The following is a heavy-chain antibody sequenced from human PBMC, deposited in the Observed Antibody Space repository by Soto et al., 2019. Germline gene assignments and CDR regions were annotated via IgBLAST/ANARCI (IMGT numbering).Heavy chain of an antibody. CDR3: AAWAEGATEVH. CDR2: IWYDASKQ. CDR1: GFSFSVYG. V-gene: IGHV3-33*01. D-gene: IGHD2-15*01. J-gene: IGHJ4*02. Sequence: SLRLSCETSGFSFSVYGMHWVRQAPGKGLEWVAVIWYDASKQFYAASVEGRFTISRDNSKAILYLQMNSLRAEDTAVYYCAAWAEGATEVHWGQGTLVTVSS.